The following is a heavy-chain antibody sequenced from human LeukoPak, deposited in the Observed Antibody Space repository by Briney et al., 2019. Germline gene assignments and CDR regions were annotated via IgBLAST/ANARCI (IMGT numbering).Heavy chain of an antibody. CDR3: AKGEDHGSGTVHFAS. CDR1: GGSISSSNW. CDR2: IYHGGST. J-gene: IGHJ4*02. Sequence: SETLSLTCTVSGGSISSSNWWSWVRQPPGKGLEWIGEIYHGGSTNYNPSLKSRVAMSVDRSRNQFSLQLSSVTAADTAVYYCAKGEDHGSGTVHFASWGQGTLVTVSS. D-gene: IGHD3-10*01. V-gene: IGHV4-4*02.